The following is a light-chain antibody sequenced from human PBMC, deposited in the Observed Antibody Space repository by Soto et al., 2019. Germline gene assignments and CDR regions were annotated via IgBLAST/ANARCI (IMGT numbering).Light chain of an antibody. CDR3: QQHIDFLVT. V-gene: IGKV4-1*01. CDR1: QSLLSSRNGRHT. Sequence: DIVLTQSPEFLAVSLGERATIKCRSSQSLLSSRNGRHTLSWLQKKPGQPPRLLIYWASTRHAGVPDRFSGAASGTDFTLTISSRQPEDVAVYYCQQHIDFLVTLGGGTKVDIK. CDR2: WAS. J-gene: IGKJ4*01.